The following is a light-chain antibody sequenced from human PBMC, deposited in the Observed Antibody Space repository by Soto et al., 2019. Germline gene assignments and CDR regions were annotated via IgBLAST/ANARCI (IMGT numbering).Light chain of an antibody. CDR3: SSYTSSSTPV. CDR2: DVS. J-gene: IGLJ2*01. V-gene: IGLV2-14*01. Sequence: QSALTQPASVSGSPGQSITIPCTGTSSDVGGYNYVSWYQQHPGKAPKVMIYDVSNRPSGVSNRFSGSKSGNTASLTISGLQAEDEADDYCSSYTSSSTPVFGGGTKLTVL. CDR1: SSDVGGYNY.